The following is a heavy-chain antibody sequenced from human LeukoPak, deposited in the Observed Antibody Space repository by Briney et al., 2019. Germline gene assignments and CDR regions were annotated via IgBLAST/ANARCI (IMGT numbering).Heavy chain of an antibody. CDR2: INQDGSVK. V-gene: IGHV3-7*01. CDR3: ASALYANSCL. CDR1: GFTFSSFW. Sequence: GGSLRFSCAASGFTFSSFWMTWVRQAPGKGLEWVANINQDGSVKNFVDSVKGRFTISRDNAKNSLYLQMNSLRAEDTAVYYCASALYANSCLWGQGTLVTVSS. J-gene: IGHJ4*02. D-gene: IGHD2-8*01.